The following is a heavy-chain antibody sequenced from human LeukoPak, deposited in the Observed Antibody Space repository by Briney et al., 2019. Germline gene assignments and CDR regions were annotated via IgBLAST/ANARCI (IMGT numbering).Heavy chain of an antibody. V-gene: IGHV3-7*01. CDR2: IKEDGATT. J-gene: IGHJ4*02. CDR1: GFTFRNYW. D-gene: IGHD2-15*01. CDR3: ARIGCCRSTWDY. Sequence: GGSLRLSCVASGFTFRNYWMSWVGQAPGKGLEWLADIKEDGATTYYVDSVRGLFTISRDNAKNSVYLQIKILRGEDRAVYYCARIGCCRSTWDYWGRGTLVTVSS.